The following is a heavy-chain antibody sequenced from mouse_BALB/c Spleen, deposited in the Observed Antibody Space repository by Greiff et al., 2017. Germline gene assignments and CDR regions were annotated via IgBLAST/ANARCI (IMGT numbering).Heavy chain of an antibody. CDR3: ANYDYDDAMDY. CDR2: IYPGDGDT. D-gene: IGHD2-4*01. CDR1: GYTFTSYW. Sequence: VQLQQSGAELARPGASVKLSCKASGYTFTSYWMQWVKQRPGQGLEWIGAIYPGDGDTRYTQKFKGKATLTADKSSSTAYMQLSSLASEDSAVYYCANYDYDDAMDYWGQGTSVTVSS. J-gene: IGHJ4*01. V-gene: IGHV1-87*01.